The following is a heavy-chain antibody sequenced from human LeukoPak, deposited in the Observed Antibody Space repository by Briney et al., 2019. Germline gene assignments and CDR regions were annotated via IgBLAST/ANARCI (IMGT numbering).Heavy chain of an antibody. CDR3: ARAQQWLVKGAFDI. CDR2: ISSNGGST. D-gene: IGHD6-19*01. J-gene: IGHJ3*02. Sequence: GGSLRLSCAASGFTFSSYAMHWVRQAPGKGLEYVSAISSNGGSTYYANSVKGRFTISRDNSKNTLYLQMGSLRAEDMAVYYCARAQQWLVKGAFDIWGQGTMVTVSS. CDR1: GFTFSSYA. V-gene: IGHV3-64*01.